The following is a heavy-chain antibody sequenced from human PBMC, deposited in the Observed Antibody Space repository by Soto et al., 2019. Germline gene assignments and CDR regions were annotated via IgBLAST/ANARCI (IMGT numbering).Heavy chain of an antibody. CDR3: AREQGFSMFGVVIPQYYFDC. J-gene: IGHJ4*02. Sequence: GGSLRLSCTASGFTFSGFWMHWVRQVPGKGLVWVSRISCDGNTTTHADSVKGRFTISRDNAKNTLYLQLNNLEAEDTAVYYCAREQGFSMFGVVIPQYYFDCWGQGILVTVSS. CDR2: ISCDGNTT. V-gene: IGHV3-74*01. CDR1: GFTFSGFW. D-gene: IGHD3-3*02.